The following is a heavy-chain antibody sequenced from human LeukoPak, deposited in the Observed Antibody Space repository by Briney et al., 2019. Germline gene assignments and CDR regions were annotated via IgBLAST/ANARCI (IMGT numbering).Heavy chain of an antibody. V-gene: IGHV1-8*03. J-gene: IGHJ5*02. D-gene: IGHD2-2*01. CDR2: MNPNSGNT. CDR1: GYTFTSYD. CDR3: ARTYQLLHTWFDP. Sequence: GASVKVSCKASGYTFTSYDINWVRQATGQGLEWMGWMNPNSGNTGYAQKFQGRVTITRNTSISTAYMELSSLRSEDTAGYYCARTYQLLHTWFDPWGQGTLVTVSS.